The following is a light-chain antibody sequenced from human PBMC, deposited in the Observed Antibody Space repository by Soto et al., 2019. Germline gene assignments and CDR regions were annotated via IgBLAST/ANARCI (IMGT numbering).Light chain of an antibody. CDR3: QQYNNWPPYT. CDR2: GAS. Sequence: EIVMTQSPATLSVSPGERATLSCRASESDSSNLAWYQKTPGQAPRLLIYGASTRATGIPARFSGSGSGTEFTLTISSQQSEDFAVYYCQQYNNWPPYTFGQGTKLEIK. V-gene: IGKV3-15*01. CDR1: ESDSSN. J-gene: IGKJ2*01.